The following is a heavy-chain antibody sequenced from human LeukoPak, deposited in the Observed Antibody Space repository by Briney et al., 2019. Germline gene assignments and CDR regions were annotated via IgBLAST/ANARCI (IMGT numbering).Heavy chain of an antibody. CDR3: AKDSLAVTNYFDY. D-gene: IGHD4-17*01. CDR2: ISGSGGST. CDR1: GFTFSSYA. Sequence: GGSPRLSCAASGFTFSSYAMSWVRQAPGKGLEWVSAISGSGGSTYYADSVKGRFTISRDNSKNTLYLQMNSLRAEDTAVYYCAKDSLAVTNYFDYWGQGTLVTVSS. J-gene: IGHJ4*02. V-gene: IGHV3-23*01.